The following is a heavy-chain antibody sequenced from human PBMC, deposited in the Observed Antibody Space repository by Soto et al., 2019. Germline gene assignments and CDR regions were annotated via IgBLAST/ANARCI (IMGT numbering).Heavy chain of an antibody. V-gene: IGHV1-69*02. CDR1: GGTFSSYT. CDR2: IIPILGIA. CDR3: ARTYSSGWQWGAFDI. D-gene: IGHD6-19*01. Sequence: QVQLVQSGAEVKKPGSSVKVSCKASGGTFSSYTISWVRQAPGQGLEWMGRIIPILGIANYAQKFQGRGTITADKPTSTAYMELSSLRSEDTAVYYCARTYSSGWQWGAFDIWGQGTMVTVSS. J-gene: IGHJ3*02.